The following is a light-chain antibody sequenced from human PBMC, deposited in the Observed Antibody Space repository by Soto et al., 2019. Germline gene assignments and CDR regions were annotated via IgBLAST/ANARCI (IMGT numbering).Light chain of an antibody. CDR1: QTVGRN. J-gene: IGKJ1*01. V-gene: IGKV3-15*01. CDR3: QQYNNWPPWT. CDR2: GAS. Sequence: EIVMTQSPAPLSVSPGERATLSCRASQTVGRNLAWYQQKPGQAPSLLIYGASTRATGIPARFSGSGSGTEFTLTISSLQSEDFAVYYCQQYNNWPPWTFDQGTKVEIK.